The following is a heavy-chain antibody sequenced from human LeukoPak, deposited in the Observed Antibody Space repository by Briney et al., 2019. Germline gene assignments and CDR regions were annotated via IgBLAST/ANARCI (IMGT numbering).Heavy chain of an antibody. CDR1: GYTFTSYG. J-gene: IGHJ4*02. CDR2: ISAYNGNT. CDR3: AREALRYFDWLWNGIDY. D-gene: IGHD3-9*01. V-gene: IGHV1-18*01. Sequence: ASVKVSCEASGYTFTSYGISWVRQAPGQGLEWMGWISAYNGNTNYAQKLQGRVTMTTDTSTSTAYMELRSLRSDDTAVYYCAREALRYFDWLWNGIDYWGQGTLVTVSS.